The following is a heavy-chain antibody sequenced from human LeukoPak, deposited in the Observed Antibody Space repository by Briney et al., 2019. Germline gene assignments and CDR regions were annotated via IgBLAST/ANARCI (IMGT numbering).Heavy chain of an antibody. J-gene: IGHJ4*02. CDR2: ISTTGSSI. CDR3: ARVQRGIAVALDY. V-gene: IGHV3-48*03. CDR1: GFTFSSYE. D-gene: IGHD6-19*01. Sequence: GGSLRLSCAASGFTFSSYEVNWVRQAPGKGLEWVSYISTTGSSIYYADSVKGRFTISRDNVKNLLYLQMNSLRAEDTAVYYCARVQRGIAVALDYWGQGTLATVSS.